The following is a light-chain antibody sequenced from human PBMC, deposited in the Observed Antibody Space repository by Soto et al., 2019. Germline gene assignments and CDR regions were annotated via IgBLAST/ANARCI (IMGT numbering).Light chain of an antibody. CDR2: GAS. J-gene: IGKJ5*01. CDR1: QSVSSY. V-gene: IGKV3-11*01. Sequence: EIVLTQSPATLSLSPGERATLSCRASQSVSSYLAWYQQKPGQAPRLLIYGASTRATGVPARFSGRGSGTDFTLTISRLEPEDFAVYYCQQYTSSLITFGQGTRLEIK. CDR3: QQYTSSLIT.